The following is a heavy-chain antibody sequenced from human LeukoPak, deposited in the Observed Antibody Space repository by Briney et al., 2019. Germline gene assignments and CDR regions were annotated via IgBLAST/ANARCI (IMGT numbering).Heavy chain of an antibody. D-gene: IGHD4-11*01. CDR3: ARDLWSATVTTGLLDY. V-gene: IGHV3-30*04. J-gene: IGHJ4*02. CDR1: GFTFSSYA. CDR2: ISYDGSNK. Sequence: GGSLRLSCAASGFTFSSYAMHWARQAPGKGLEWVAVISYDGSNKYYADSVKGRFTISRDNSKNTLYLQMNSLRAEDTVVYYCARDLWSATVTTGLLDYWGQGTLVTVSS.